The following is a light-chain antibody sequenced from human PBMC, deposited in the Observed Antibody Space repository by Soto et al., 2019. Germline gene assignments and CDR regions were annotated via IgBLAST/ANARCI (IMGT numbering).Light chain of an antibody. CDR2: EVS. CDR1: SSNVGGSNY. Sequence: QSALTQPPSASGSPGQSVTISCTGTSSNVGGSNYVSWYQQYPGKAPNLMIYEVSKPTSGVPDRFSCSTSGNTASLTVSGIQAEDEADYYCNSYAASNNFEMVFGGGTQLTVL. CDR3: NSYAASNNFEMV. V-gene: IGLV2-8*01. J-gene: IGLJ2*01.